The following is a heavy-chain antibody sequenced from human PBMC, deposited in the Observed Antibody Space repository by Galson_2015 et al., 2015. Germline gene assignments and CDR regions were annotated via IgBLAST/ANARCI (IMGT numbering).Heavy chain of an antibody. CDR3: AREGYCSSTSCRSNYYYYGMDV. Sequence: SLRLSCAASGFTFSSYAMHWVRQAPGKGLEWVAVISYDGSNKYYADSVKGRFTISRDNSKNTLYLQMNSLRAEDTAVYYCAREGYCSSTSCRSNYYYYGMDVWGQGTTVTVSS. V-gene: IGHV3-30-3*01. J-gene: IGHJ6*02. CDR2: ISYDGSNK. CDR1: GFTFSSYA. D-gene: IGHD2-2*01.